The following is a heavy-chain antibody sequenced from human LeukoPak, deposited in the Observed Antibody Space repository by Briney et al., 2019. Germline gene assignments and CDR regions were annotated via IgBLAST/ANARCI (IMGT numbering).Heavy chain of an antibody. Sequence: GGSLRLSCAASGFTFNNYAMAWVRQAPGKGLEWVSAISGSGGSTYYVDSVEGRFTISRDNSKDTLYLQMSSLRAEDTAVYYCAKGRGIQLWLGIDYWGQGTLVTVSS. CDR1: GFTFNNYA. CDR2: ISGSGGST. J-gene: IGHJ4*02. CDR3: AKGRGIQLWLGIDY. V-gene: IGHV3-23*01. D-gene: IGHD5-18*01.